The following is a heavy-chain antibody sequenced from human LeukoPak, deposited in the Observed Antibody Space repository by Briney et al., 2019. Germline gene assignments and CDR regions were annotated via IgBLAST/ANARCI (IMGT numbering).Heavy chain of an antibody. D-gene: IGHD5-24*01. J-gene: IGHJ4*02. CDR1: GGSFSGYY. CDR3: ARRGDGYNQRGFDY. V-gene: IGHV4-34*01. Sequence: SETLSLTCAVYGGSFSGYYWSWIRQPPGKGLEWIGEINHSGSTNYNPSLKSRVTISVDTSKNQFSQKLSSVTAADTAVYYCARRGDGYNQRGFDYWGQGTLVTVSS. CDR2: INHSGST.